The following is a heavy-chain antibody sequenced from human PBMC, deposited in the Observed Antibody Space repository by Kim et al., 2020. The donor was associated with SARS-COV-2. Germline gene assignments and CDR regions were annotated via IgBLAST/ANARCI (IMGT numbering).Heavy chain of an antibody. CDR2: IFYSGST. CDR1: GGSITSGGYY. V-gene: IGHV4-31*03. J-gene: IGHJ6*02. CDR3: ARDGAPRGDSGMDV. Sequence: SETLSLTCTVSGGSITSGGYYWTWIRQHPGKGLEWIGHIFYSGSTHYSPSLESRITMSLDTSKTQFSLKLNSVTAAATAVYYCARDGAPRGDSGMDVWA. D-gene: IGHD1-26*01.